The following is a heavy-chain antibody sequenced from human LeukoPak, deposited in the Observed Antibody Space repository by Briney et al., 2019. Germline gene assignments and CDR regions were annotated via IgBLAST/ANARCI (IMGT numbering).Heavy chain of an antibody. D-gene: IGHD3-22*01. CDR1: GGSISSYY. Sequence: SETLSLTCTVSGGSISSYYWSWIRQPPGKGLEWIGYIYYSGSTNYNPSLKSQVTISVDTSKNQFSLKLSSVTAADTAVYYCARKPIVNSAWYYFDYWGQGTLVTVSS. J-gene: IGHJ4*02. CDR3: ARKPIVNSAWYYFDY. CDR2: IYYSGST. V-gene: IGHV4-59*12.